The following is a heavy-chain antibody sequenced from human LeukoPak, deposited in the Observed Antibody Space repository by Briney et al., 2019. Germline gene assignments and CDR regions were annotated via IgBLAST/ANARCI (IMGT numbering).Heavy chain of an antibody. CDR3: AREPISSGTYYPRSDY. CDR1: GYIFANYG. J-gene: IGHJ4*02. V-gene: IGHV1-18*01. D-gene: IGHD3-10*01. CDR2: IIAYNGNT. Sequence: ASVKVSCKASGYIFANYGFAWVRQAPGQGLEWMGWIIAYNGNTKYSQKLQGRVTVTTDTSTSTAYMELRSLASDDTAVYYCAREPISSGTYYPRSDYWGQGTLVTVSS.